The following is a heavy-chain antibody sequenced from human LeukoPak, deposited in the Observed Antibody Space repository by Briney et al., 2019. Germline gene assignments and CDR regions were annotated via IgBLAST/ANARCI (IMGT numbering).Heavy chain of an antibody. CDR2: IYHSGST. CDR3: ARDTYYYDSSGQSSYFDY. CDR1: GYSISSGYY. D-gene: IGHD3-22*01. Sequence: SETLSLTCTVSGYSISSGYYWGWIRQPPGKGLEWIGSIYHSGSTYYNPSLKSRVTVSVDTSKNQFSLKLSSVTAADTAVYYCARDTYYYDSSGQSSYFDYWGQGTLVTVSS. V-gene: IGHV4-38-2*02. J-gene: IGHJ4*02.